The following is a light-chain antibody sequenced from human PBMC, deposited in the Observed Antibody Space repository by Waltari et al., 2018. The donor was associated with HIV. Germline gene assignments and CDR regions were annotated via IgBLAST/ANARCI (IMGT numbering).Light chain of an antibody. CDR1: HSVFYRPNNKNY. V-gene: IGKV4-1*01. CDR3: QQYLSPPPT. Sequence: DVVMTQSPDSLAGSLGARATINCKSTHSVFYRPNNKNYIAWYQQRPGQAPKLLISWASARESGVSDRFSGSGSGTNFTLTITSLKTEDVAIYFCQQYLSPPPTFGQGTKVQIK. CDR2: WAS. J-gene: IGKJ1*01.